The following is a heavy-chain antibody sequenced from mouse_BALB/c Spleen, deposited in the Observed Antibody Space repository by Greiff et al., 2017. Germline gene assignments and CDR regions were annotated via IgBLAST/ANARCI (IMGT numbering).Heavy chain of an antibody. CDR1: GYSITSCYY. CDR3: ANNYAMDY. J-gene: IGHJ4*01. CDR2: ISYDGSN. Sequence: EVQLQQSGPGLVKPSQSLSLTCSVTGYSITSCYYWNWIRQFPGNKLEWMGYISYDGSNNYNPTLKNRISITRYTSKNQFFLKLNSVTTEDTATYYCANNYAMDYWGQGTSVTVSS. V-gene: IGHV3-6*02.